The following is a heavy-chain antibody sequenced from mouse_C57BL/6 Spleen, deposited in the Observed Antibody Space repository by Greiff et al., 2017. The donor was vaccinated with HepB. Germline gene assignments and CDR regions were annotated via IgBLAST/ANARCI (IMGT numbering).Heavy chain of an antibody. D-gene: IGHD2-4*01. J-gene: IGHJ3*01. CDR3: ARWYDYDMFAY. V-gene: IGHV1-80*01. CDR2: IYPGDGDT. CDR1: GYAFSSYW. Sequence: QVQLKQSGAELVKPGASVKISCKASGYAFSSYWMNWVKQRPGKGLEWIGQIYPGDGDTNYNGKFKGKATLTADKSSSTAYMQLSSLTSEDSAVYFCARWYDYDMFAYWGQGTLVTVSA.